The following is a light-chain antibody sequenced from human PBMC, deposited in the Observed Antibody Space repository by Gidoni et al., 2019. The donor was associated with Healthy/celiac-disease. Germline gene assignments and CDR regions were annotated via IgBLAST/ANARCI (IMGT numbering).Light chain of an antibody. J-gene: IGLJ2*01. Sequence: QSVLTQPPSLSAAPGQKVTISCSGSSSNIGNNYVSWYQQLPGTAPKLLIYDNNKRPSGIPDRCSGSKSGTSATLGITGLQTGDEADYYCGTWDSSLSVVVFGGGTKLTVL. CDR1: SSNIGNNY. CDR3: GTWDSSLSVVV. CDR2: DNN. V-gene: IGLV1-51*01.